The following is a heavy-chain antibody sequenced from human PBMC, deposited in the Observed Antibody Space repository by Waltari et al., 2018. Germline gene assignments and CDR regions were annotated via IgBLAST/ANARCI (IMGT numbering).Heavy chain of an antibody. CDR3: ARPATGWGYYFDY. J-gene: IGHJ4*02. CDR1: GGTFSSYA. CDR2: ILPIFGTA. Sequence: QVQLVQSGAEVKKPGSSVKVSCKASGGTFSSYAISWVRQAPGQGLEWMGRILPIFGTANYAQKFQGRVTITADKSTSTAYMELSSLRSEDTAVYYCARPATGWGYYFDYWGQGTLVTVSS. V-gene: IGHV1-69*08. D-gene: IGHD3-16*01.